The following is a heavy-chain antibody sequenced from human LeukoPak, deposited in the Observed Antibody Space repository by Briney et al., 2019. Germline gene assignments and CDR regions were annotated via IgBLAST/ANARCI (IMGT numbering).Heavy chain of an antibody. CDR3: ATYSGSYSV. D-gene: IGHD1-26*01. J-gene: IGHJ4*02. CDR2: INHSGST. Sequence: SETLSLTCAVYGGSFSGYYWSWIRQPPGKGLEWIGEINHSGSTNYNPSLKSRITISVDTSKNQFSLKLSSVTAADTAVYYCATYSGSYSVWGQGTLVTVSS. V-gene: IGHV4-34*01. CDR1: GGSFSGYY.